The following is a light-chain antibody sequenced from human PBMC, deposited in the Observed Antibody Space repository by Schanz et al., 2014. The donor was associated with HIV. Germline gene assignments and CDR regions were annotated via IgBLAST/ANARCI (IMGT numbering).Light chain of an antibody. J-gene: IGKJ2*01. V-gene: IGKV1-39*01. Sequence: DIQMTQSPSSLSASVGDRVTITCRASQSISSYLNWYQQTPGKAPKLLIYAASSLQSGVPSRFSGSGSGTDFTLTISSLQPEDFATYYCQQCVTYPYTFGQGTKLDIK. CDR2: AAS. CDR1: QSISSY. CDR3: QQCVTYPYT.